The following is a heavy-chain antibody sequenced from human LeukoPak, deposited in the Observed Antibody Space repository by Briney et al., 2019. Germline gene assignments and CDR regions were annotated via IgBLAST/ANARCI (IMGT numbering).Heavy chain of an antibody. CDR3: ASRRSQASDDGIY. D-gene: IGHD4-17*01. Sequence: PGGSLRLSCATSGFDFTSYVMTWVRQPPGKGLEWVSSITASSSYIDYADSVRGRFTISRDNAKNSFYLQMNSLRVEDGAVYYCASRRSQASDDGIYWGQGALVTVSS. CDR1: GFDFTSYV. V-gene: IGHV3-21*01. J-gene: IGHJ4*02. CDR2: ITASSSYI.